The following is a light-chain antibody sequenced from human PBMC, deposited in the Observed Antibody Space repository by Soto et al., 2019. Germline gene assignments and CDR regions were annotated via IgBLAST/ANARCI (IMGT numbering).Light chain of an antibody. Sequence: QSALTQPASVPGSPGQSITISCTGTSSDVGGYNYVSWYQQFPGKVPKLLIYNVSNRPSGVSNRFSGSKSGNTASLTISGLQAEDEADYFCTSSTSGSLYVFGTGTKVTVL. V-gene: IGLV2-14*01. CDR2: NVS. J-gene: IGLJ1*01. CDR3: TSSTSGSLYV. CDR1: SSDVGGYNY.